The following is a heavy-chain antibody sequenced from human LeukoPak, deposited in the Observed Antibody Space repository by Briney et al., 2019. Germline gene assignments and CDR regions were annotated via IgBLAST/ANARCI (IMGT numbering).Heavy chain of an antibody. J-gene: IGHJ6*02. V-gene: IGHV4-38-2*02. CDR3: ARGLPGV. CDR2: FYPGGTIFSSGST. Sequence: SETLSLTCTVSGDSVTSDYYWGWVRQSPGKGLEWIGSFYPGGTIFSSGSTYYNPSLKSRVNISVDTSKKQLSLRLNSVTATDAAVYICARGLPGVWGQGTSVTVSS. CDR1: GDSVTSDYY. D-gene: IGHD3/OR15-3a*01.